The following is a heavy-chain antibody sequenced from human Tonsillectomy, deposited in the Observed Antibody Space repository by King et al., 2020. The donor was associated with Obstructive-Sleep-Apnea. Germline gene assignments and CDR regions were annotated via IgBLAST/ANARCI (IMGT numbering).Heavy chain of an antibody. V-gene: IGHV3-11*01. CDR2: INSTSSII. CDR3: ARESDLYAPTDY. CDR1: GFTFSDYY. D-gene: IGHD3-16*01. J-gene: IGHJ4*02. Sequence: HVQLVESGGGLVKPGGSLRLSCAASGFTFSDYYMSWIRQAPGRGLEWLSYINSTSSIINYADSVRGRFTISRDNAKNLVYLQMDSLRAEDTAIYYCARESDLYAPTDYWGQGILVTVSS.